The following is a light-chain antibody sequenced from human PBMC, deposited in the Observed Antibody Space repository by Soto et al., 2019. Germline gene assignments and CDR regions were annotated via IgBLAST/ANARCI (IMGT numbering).Light chain of an antibody. CDR2: EAS. CDR3: QQRTNWPRGT. CDR1: QSVRNF. J-gene: IGKJ2*02. Sequence: EVVLTQSPATLTLSPGESATLSCRASQSVRNFLAWYQQKPGQAPRLLIYEASNRAAGIPARFSGSGSGTDFTLTISSLEPDDFGVYYCQQRTNWPRGTFGQGTNLEI. V-gene: IGKV3-11*01.